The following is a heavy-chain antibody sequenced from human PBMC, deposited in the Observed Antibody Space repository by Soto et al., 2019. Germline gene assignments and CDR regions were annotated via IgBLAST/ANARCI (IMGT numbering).Heavy chain of an antibody. J-gene: IGHJ6*02. CDR1: GFTCDEYT. D-gene: IGHD2-15*01. V-gene: IGHV3-43*01. Sequence: WWSLRLSCAASGFTCDEYTMHWFRQAPGKGLEWVSLISWDGGSTYYADSVKGRFTISRDNSKNSLYLQMNSLRTEDTALYYCAKQTGSGRHYYYGMDVWGQGTTVTVSS. CDR2: ISWDGGST. CDR3: AKQTGSGRHYYYGMDV.